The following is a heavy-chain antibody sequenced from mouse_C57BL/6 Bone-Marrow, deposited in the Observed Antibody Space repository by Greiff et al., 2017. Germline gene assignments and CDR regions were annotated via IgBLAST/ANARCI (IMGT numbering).Heavy chain of an antibody. CDR3: TPHYYGSSYALAWFAY. D-gene: IGHD1-1*01. Sequence: EVKVEESGGGLVQPGGSMKLSCAASGFTFNDAWMDWVRQSPEKGLEWVAEIRNKANNHATYYAESVKGRFTISRDDSKSSVYLQMNSLRAEDTGIYYCTPHYYGSSYALAWFAYWGQGTLVTVSA. V-gene: IGHV6-6*01. CDR1: GFTFNDAW. CDR2: IRNKANNHAT. J-gene: IGHJ3*01.